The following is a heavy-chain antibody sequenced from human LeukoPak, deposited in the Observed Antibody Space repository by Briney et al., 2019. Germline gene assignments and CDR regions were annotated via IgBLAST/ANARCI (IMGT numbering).Heavy chain of an antibody. CDR1: GASVSSGSYY. D-gene: IGHD5-18*01. CDR2: IYYSGST. J-gene: IGHJ4*02. V-gene: IGHV4-61*01. Sequence: ASETLSLTCTVSGASVSSGSYYWSWIRQPPGKGLEWIGYIYYSGSTNYNPSLKSRVTISVDTSKNQFSLKLSSVTAADTAVYYCARGSRGCTYGWGQGTLVTVSS. CDR3: ARGSRGCTYG.